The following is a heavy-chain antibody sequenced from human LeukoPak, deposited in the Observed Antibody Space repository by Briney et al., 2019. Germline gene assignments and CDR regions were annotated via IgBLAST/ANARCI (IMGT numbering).Heavy chain of an antibody. Sequence: GSLRLSCAGSGFTFSSYAMTWVRQAPGKGLEWVSSISGSGGTTNYADSVKGRFTISRDDSKNTLYLQMNSLRAEDTAVYYCAKDFDYYDSSGYLNWGQGTLATVSS. D-gene: IGHD3-22*01. V-gene: IGHV3-23*01. CDR3: AKDFDYYDSSGYLN. J-gene: IGHJ4*02. CDR2: ISGSGGTT. CDR1: GFTFSSYA.